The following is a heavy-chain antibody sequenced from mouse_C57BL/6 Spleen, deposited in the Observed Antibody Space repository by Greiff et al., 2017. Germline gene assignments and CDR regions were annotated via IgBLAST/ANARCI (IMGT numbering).Heavy chain of an antibody. CDR1: GYTFTSYW. CDR3: ARVDSDY. V-gene: IGHV1-69*01. Sequence: VQLQQSGAELVMPGASVKLSCKASGYTFTSYWMHWVKQRPGQGLEWIGEIDPSDSYTNYNQKFKGKSTLTVDKSSSTAYMQLSSLTSEDSAVYYCARVDSDYWGQGTTLTVSS. J-gene: IGHJ2*01. CDR2: IDPSDSYT.